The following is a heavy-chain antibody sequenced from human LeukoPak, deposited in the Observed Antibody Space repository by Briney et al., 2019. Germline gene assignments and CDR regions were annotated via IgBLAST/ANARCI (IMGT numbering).Heavy chain of an antibody. CDR1: GFTVSGTY. J-gene: IGHJ2*01. D-gene: IGHD3-22*01. CDR3: GKGGHDVIPNYPQENGYFDL. Sequence: GGSLRLSCAASGFTVSGTYMTWVRQAPGKGLEWVSMIYTGGTTYYADSVKGRFTISRDNSKNTLYLQMNSMRAEDTAVYYCGKGGHDVIPNYPQENGYFDLWGRGTLVTVSS. CDR2: IYTGGTT. V-gene: IGHV3-53*01.